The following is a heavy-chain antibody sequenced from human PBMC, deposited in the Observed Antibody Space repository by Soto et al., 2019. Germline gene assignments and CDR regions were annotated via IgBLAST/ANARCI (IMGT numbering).Heavy chain of an antibody. CDR2: IHGGGNSA. D-gene: IGHD2-15*01. Sequence: GGSMRLSCAASGFTFSSYAMSWVRQAPGKGLEWVSVIHGGGNSAYYADSVKGRFTISRHNSKNTLYLQMNSLRAEDTAVYYCAREVWVVAATDYYGMDVWGQGTTVTVSS. V-gene: IGHV3-23*01. CDR1: GFTFSSYA. J-gene: IGHJ6*02. CDR3: AREVWVVAATDYYGMDV.